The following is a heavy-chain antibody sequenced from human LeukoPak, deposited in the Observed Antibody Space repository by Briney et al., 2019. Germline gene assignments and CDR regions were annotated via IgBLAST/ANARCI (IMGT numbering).Heavy chain of an antibody. V-gene: IGHV3-53*01. CDR2: IYSGGST. CDR3: AREKNYYYGMDV. J-gene: IGHJ6*02. Sequence: GGSLRLSCAASGFTVSSNYMSWVRPAPGKGLEWVSVIYSGGSTYYADSVKGRFTISRDNSKNTLYLQMNSLRAEDTAVYYCAREKNYYYGMDVWGQGTTVTVSS. CDR1: GFTVSSNY.